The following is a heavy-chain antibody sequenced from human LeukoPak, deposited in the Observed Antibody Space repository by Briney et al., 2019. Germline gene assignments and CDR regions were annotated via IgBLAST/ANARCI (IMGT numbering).Heavy chain of an antibody. CDR1: GGSISSYY. V-gene: IGHV4-59*01. CDR3: ASSSSGGSGSYRYYHMDV. D-gene: IGHD3-10*01. J-gene: IGHJ6*03. CDR2: IYYSGST. Sequence: SETLSLTCTVSGGSISSYYWSWIRQPPGKGLEWIGYIYYSGSTNYNPSLKSRVTISVDTSKNQFSLKLSSVTAADTAVYYCASSSSGGSGSYRYYHMDVWGKGTTVTVSS.